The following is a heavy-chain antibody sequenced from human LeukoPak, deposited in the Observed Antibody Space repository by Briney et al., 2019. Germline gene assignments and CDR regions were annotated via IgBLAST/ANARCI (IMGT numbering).Heavy chain of an antibody. J-gene: IGHJ4*02. CDR1: GYSFTSYW. CDR2: IYPGDSDT. Sequence: GESLKISCKGSGYSFTSYWIGWVRQMPGKGLEWMGIIYPGDSDTRYSPSFQGQVTISADKSISTAYLQWSSLKASDTAMYYCARQPEAYYYDSSGYHRHFDYWGQGTLVTVSS. CDR3: ARQPEAYYYDSSGYHRHFDY. V-gene: IGHV5-51*01. D-gene: IGHD3-22*01.